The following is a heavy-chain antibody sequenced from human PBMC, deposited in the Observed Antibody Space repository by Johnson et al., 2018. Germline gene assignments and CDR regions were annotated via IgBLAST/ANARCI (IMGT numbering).Heavy chain of an antibody. CDR3: ARDSFPQPYYYYGMDV. Sequence: QVQLVESGGGVVQPGRSLRLSCSASAFNFSSYGIHWVRQAPGKGLEWVALIWFDGSKKYSADSVKGRFTISRDNSKNTLYLQMDNLRADDTAVYSCARDSFPQPYYYYGMDVWGQGTTVTVSS. D-gene: IGHD1-1*01. J-gene: IGHJ6*02. CDR2: IWFDGSKK. CDR1: AFNFSSYG. V-gene: IGHV3-33*01.